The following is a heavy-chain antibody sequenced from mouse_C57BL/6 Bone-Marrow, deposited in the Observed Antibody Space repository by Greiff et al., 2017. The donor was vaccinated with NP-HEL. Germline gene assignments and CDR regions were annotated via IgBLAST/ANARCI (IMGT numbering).Heavy chain of an antibody. Sequence: EVKVVESGGGLVKPGGSLKLSCAASGFTFSSYAMSWVRQTPEKRLEWVATISDGGSYTYYPDNVKGRFTISRDNAKNNLYLQMSHLKSEDTAMYYCARDHGWLPFADWGQGTLVTVSA. V-gene: IGHV5-4*01. J-gene: IGHJ3*01. D-gene: IGHD2-3*01. CDR2: ISDGGSYT. CDR3: ARDHGWLPFAD. CDR1: GFTFSSYA.